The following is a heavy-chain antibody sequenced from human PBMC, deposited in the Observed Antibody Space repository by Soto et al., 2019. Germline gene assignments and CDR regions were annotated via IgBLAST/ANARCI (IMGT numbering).Heavy chain of an antibody. V-gene: IGHV4-59*08. CDR1: GGSISSSY. CDR3: ARQLIS. J-gene: IGHJ5*02. CDR2: IYDSGST. D-gene: IGHD6-13*01. Sequence: PSETVSLTCTVSGGSISSSYWSWIRQPPGEGLEWIGYIYDSGSTYYNSSLKSRVTMSVDTSKNQFSLKLNSVTAADTAVYYCARQLISWGQATPV.